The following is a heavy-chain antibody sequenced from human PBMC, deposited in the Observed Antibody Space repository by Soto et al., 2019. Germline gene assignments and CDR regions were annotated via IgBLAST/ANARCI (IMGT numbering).Heavy chain of an antibody. Sequence: GGSLRLSCAASGFTFSSYAMHWVRQAPGKGLEWVAVISYDGSNKYYADSVKGRFTISRDNSKNTLYLQMNSLRADDTAVYYCARVGGGSYRLGAFDIWGQGTMVTVSS. CDR2: ISYDGSNK. D-gene: IGHD1-26*01. J-gene: IGHJ3*02. V-gene: IGHV3-30*04. CDR1: GFTFSSYA. CDR3: ARVGGGSYRLGAFDI.